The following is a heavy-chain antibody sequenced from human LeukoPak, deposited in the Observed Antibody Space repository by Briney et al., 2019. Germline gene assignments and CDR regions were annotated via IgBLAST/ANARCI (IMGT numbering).Heavy chain of an antibody. V-gene: IGHV1-8*01. Sequence: GASVNVSCKASGYSFTRYDINWVRQATGQGVEGMGWRNPNSGNTGYAQKFQGRVTMTKNTSISRAYMELSSLRSEDTAVHYCARGMGSGSSSAAYYFDYWGQGTLVSVSS. CDR2: RNPNSGNT. D-gene: IGHD3-22*01. J-gene: IGHJ4*02. CDR3: ARGMGSGSSSAAYYFDY. CDR1: GYSFTRYD.